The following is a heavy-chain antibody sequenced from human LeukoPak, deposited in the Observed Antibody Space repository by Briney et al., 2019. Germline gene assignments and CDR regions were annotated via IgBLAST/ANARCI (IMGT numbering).Heavy chain of an antibody. V-gene: IGHV4-31*03. CDR1: GGSISSGGYY. D-gene: IGHD1-26*01. CDR3: ARGLPIGIVGAPGPYNWFDP. J-gene: IGHJ5*02. Sequence: SETLSLTCTVSGGSISSGGYYWSWIRQHPGKGLEWIGYIYYSGSTYYNPSLKSRVTISVDTSKNQFSLKLSSVTAADTAVYYCARGLPIGIVGAPGPYNWFDPWGQGTLVTVSS. CDR2: IYYSGST.